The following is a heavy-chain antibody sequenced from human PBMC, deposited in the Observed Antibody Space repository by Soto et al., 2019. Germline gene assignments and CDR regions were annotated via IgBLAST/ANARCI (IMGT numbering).Heavy chain of an antibody. D-gene: IGHD2-2*01. J-gene: IGHJ6*02. V-gene: IGHV3-23*01. CDR1: GFTFSSYA. Sequence: EVQLLESGGGLVQPGGSLRLSCAASGFTFSSYAMKWVRQAPGKGLEWVSLISDSCTLTYYADSVKGRFTISRDNSGNTLFLQMYSLRAEDTAVYYCARYIPGVRYYGMDVWGQGTTVTVSS. CDR2: ISDSCTLT. CDR3: ARYIPGVRYYGMDV.